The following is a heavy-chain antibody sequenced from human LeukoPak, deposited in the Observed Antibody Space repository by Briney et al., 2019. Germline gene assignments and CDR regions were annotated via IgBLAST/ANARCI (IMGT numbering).Heavy chain of an antibody. CDR2: TYYRSKWYN. V-gene: IGHV6-1*01. CDR1: GDSVSSNSAA. J-gene: IGHJ4*02. D-gene: IGHD3-22*01. CDR3: ARADYYDSRSYYFDY. Sequence: SQTLSLTCAISGDSVSSNSAARNWIRQSPSRGLEWLGRTYYRSKWYNDYAVSVKSRMAISPDTSKNQFSLQLNSVTPEDTAVYYCARADYYDSRSYYFDYWGQGTLVTVSS.